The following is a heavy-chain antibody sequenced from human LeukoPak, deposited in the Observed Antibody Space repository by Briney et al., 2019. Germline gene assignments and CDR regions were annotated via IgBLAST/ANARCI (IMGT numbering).Heavy chain of an antibody. CDR2: ISGDGNNR. CDR1: GFTFTTYG. D-gene: IGHD1-26*01. J-gene: IGHJ4*02. CDR3: ARDQSGTWTFDY. Sequence: PGGSLRLSCATSGFTFTTYGIHWVRQAPGKGLEWVSVISGDGNNRNYADSVKGRFTVSRDKSENTVYLQMNGLRAEDTAIYYCARDQSGTWTFDYWGQGTLVTVSS. V-gene: IGHV3-30*19.